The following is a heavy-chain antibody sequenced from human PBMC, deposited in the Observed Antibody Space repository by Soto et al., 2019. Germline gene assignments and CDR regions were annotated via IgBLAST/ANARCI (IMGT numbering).Heavy chain of an antibody. CDR2: INPNSGGT. J-gene: IGHJ3*02. Sequence: ASVKVSCKASGYTFTGYYMHWVRQAPGQGLEWMGWINPNSGGTNYAQKFQGWVTMTRDTSISTAYMELSRLRSDDTAVYYCAGVAINWGSGAFDIWGQGTMVTVSS. D-gene: IGHD7-27*01. CDR3: AGVAINWGSGAFDI. V-gene: IGHV1-2*04. CDR1: GYTFTGYY.